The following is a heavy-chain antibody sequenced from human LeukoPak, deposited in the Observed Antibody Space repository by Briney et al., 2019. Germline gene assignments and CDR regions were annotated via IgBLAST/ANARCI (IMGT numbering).Heavy chain of an antibody. CDR2: IWSGGTTE. D-gene: IGHD6-19*01. CDR3: ARDRGTQVAGTWISSYFDY. CDR1: GFTFSSYG. Sequence: GGSLRLSCAVSGFTFSSYGMNWVRHAPGKGLEWVALIWSGGTTEFYADSVRGRFTISRDNSKNTLYLQMNSLRAEDTAVYTCARDRGTQVAGTWISSYFDYWGQGTLVTVSS. J-gene: IGHJ4*02. V-gene: IGHV3-33*01.